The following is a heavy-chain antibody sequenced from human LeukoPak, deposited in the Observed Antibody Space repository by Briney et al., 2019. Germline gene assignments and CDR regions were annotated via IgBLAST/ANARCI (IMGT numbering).Heavy chain of an antibody. CDR3: ARGMIPYYYYYMDV. CDR1: GFTFSSYS. J-gene: IGHJ6*03. Sequence: PGGSLRLSCAASGFTFSSYSMNWVRQAPGKGLEWVSYIRSSSSTIYYADSVKGRFTISRDNAKNSLYLQMNSLRAEDTAVYYCARGMIPYYYYYMDVWGKGTTVTISS. CDR2: IRSSSSTI. D-gene: IGHD3-22*01. V-gene: IGHV3-48*01.